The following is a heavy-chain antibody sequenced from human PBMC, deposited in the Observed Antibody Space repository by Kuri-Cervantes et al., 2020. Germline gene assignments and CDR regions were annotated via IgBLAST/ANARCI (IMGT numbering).Heavy chain of an antibody. CDR1: GASVSSGSSLYY. CDR2: ISYNGST. CDR3: ARDSSSRGSFDY. J-gene: IGHJ4*02. V-gene: IGHV4-61*01. Sequence: ESLKISCVVSGASVSSGSSLYYWSWIRQPPGKGLEWIGYISYNGSTNYNPSLKGRVSISVDKSKNQFSLKLDSVTAADTAVYYCARDSSSRGSFDYWGQGTLVTVSS. D-gene: IGHD6-13*01.